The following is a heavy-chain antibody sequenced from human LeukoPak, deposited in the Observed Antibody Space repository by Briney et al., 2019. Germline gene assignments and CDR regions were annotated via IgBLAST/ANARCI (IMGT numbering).Heavy chain of an antibody. Sequence: SETLSLTCAGYGGSFSGYYWSWIRQPPGKGLEWIGEINHSGSTNYNPSLKSRVTMSVDTSKNQFSLKLSSVTAADTAVYYCATYDSSGYYRYFDYWGQGTLVTVSS. V-gene: IGHV4-34*01. CDR2: INHSGST. CDR3: ATYDSSGYYRYFDY. CDR1: GGSFSGYY. J-gene: IGHJ4*02. D-gene: IGHD3-22*01.